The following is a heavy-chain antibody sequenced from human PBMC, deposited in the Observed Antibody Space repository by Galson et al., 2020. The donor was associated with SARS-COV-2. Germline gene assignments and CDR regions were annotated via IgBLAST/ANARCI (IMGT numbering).Heavy chain of an antibody. D-gene: IGHD1-26*01. CDR3: AGYSGSYYAKLDV. CDR1: GFLFSTFG. V-gene: IGHV3-30*03. CDR2: ISYDGNTK. Sequence: GGSLRLSCATSGFLFSTFGMHWVRQAPGKGLEWVAFISYDGNTKYYVDSVKGRFTISRDNSKNTLYVQMNSLRFEDTAVYYCAGYSGSYYAKLDVWGKGATVTVSS. J-gene: IGHJ6*03.